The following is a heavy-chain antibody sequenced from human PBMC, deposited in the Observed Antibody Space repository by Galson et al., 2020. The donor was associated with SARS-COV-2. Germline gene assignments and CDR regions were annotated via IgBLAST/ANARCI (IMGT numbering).Heavy chain of an antibody. D-gene: IGHD2-15*01. CDR1: GFTFSDYY. Sequence: GESLQISCAASGFTFSDYYMSWIRQAPGKGLEWISYISSSGSYTNYADSVKGRFTISRDNAKNSLYLQMNSLRAEDTALYFCARNGRDCSGGICYGAEYFQYWGQGNPVTVSS. V-gene: IGHV3-11*06. CDR3: ARNGRDCSGGICYGAEYFQY. CDR2: ISSSGSYT. J-gene: IGHJ1*01.